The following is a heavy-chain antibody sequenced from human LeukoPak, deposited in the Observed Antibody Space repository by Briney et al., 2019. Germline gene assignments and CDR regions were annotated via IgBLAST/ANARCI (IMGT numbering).Heavy chain of an antibody. CDR1: GFTFSSYG. CDR3: ARDSGIAVAGTDY. Sequence: PGGSLRLSCAASGFTFSSYGMHWVRQAPGKGLEWVAVIWYDGSNKYYADSVKGRFTISRDNSKNTLYLQMNSLRAEDTAVYYCARDSGIAVAGTDYWGQRTLVTVSS. CDR2: IWYDGSNK. J-gene: IGHJ4*02. D-gene: IGHD6-19*01. V-gene: IGHV3-33*01.